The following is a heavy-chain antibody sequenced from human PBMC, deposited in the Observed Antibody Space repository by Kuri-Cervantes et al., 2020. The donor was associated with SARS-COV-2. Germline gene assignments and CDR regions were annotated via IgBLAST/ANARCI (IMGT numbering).Heavy chain of an antibody. V-gene: IGHV4-59*01. CDR1: GGSISSYY. Sequence: SETLSLTCTVSGGSISSYYWSWIRQPPGKGLEWIGYIYYSGSTNYNPSLKSRVTISVDTSKNQFSLKLLSVTAADTAVFYCARGSKYSSSWQYFHHWGQGTLVTVSS. J-gene: IGHJ1*01. D-gene: IGHD6-13*01. CDR3: ARGSKYSSSWQYFHH. CDR2: IYYSGST.